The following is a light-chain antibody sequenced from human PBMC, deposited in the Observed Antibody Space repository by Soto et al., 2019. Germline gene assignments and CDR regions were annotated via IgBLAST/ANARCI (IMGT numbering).Light chain of an antibody. CDR1: SSNIETNY. V-gene: IGLV1-47*01. Sequence: QSVLTQPPSASSTPGQTVTISCSGSSSNIETNYVYWYQHLPGTAPKLLIDRNNERPSGVPDRFSGSKSGTSASLAISGLRSEDEADYYCAAWDDSVSGSVFGTGTKLTVL. J-gene: IGLJ1*01. CDR2: RNN. CDR3: AAWDDSVSGSV.